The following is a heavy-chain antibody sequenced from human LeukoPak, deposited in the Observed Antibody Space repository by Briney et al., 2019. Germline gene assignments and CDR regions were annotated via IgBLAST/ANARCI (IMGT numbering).Heavy chain of an antibody. CDR2: INSDGSST. Sequence: QPGGSLRLSCAASGFTFSNYWMRWVRQVPGKGLVWVSRINSDGSSTSYADSVKGRFTISRDNAKNTLYLQMNSLRAEDTAVYYCAPYGANRLDPWGQGTLVTVSS. CDR3: APYGANRLDP. D-gene: IGHD4-23*01. J-gene: IGHJ5*02. CDR1: GFTFSNYW. V-gene: IGHV3-74*01.